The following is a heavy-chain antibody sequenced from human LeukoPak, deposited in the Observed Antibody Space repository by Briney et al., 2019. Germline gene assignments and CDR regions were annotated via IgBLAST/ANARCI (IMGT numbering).Heavy chain of an antibody. CDR3: ARGPTYYYDIGRFDP. CDR2: MNPNSGNT. V-gene: IGHV1-8*03. CDR1: GYTFTSYD. J-gene: IGHJ5*02. Sequence: ASVTVSCKASGYTFTSYDINWVRQATGQGLEWMGWMNPNSGNTGYAQKFQGRVTITRNTSISTAYMELSSLRSEDTAVYYCARGPTYYYDIGRFDPWGQGTLVTVSP. D-gene: IGHD3-22*01.